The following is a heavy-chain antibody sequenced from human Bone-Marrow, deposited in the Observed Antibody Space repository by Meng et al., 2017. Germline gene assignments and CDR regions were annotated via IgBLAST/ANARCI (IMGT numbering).Heavy chain of an antibody. CDR3: ARGPYTHGHFWYFDL. CDR1: GGSISSGGYS. V-gene: IGHV4-30-2*01. Sequence: QLQLQESGSGLVKPSQTLSLTCAVSGGSISSGGYSWSWIRQPPGKGLEWIGYIYDSGSTYYNPSLKSRVTISVDRSKKQFSLKLSSVTATDTAVYYCARGPYTHGHFWYFDLWGRGTLVTVSS. CDR2: IYDSGST. J-gene: IGHJ2*01. D-gene: IGHD5-18*01.